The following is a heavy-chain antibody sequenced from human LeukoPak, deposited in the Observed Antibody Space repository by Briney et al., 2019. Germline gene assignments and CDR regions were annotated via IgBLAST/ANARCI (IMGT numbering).Heavy chain of an antibody. CDR2: IYYSGFT. Sequence: SETLSLTCSVSGDSIRDTGAYWSWIRQHRGKGLEWIGYIYYSGFTQYNPTLKGRVTISVDTSKNQFSLKLPSVTAADTAVYYCARTPPLLYDSSGFHFDFWGQGTLVTVSS. CDR3: ARTPPLLYDSSGFHFDF. CDR1: GDSIRDTGAY. D-gene: IGHD3-22*01. J-gene: IGHJ4*02. V-gene: IGHV4-31*03.